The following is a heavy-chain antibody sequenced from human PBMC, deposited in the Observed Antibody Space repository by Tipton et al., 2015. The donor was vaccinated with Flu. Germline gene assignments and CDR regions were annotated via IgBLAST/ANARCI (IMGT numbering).Heavy chain of an antibody. Sequence: TLSLTCTVYGGSISSYYWSWIRQPPGKGLEWIGYIYYSGSTNYNPSLKSRVTISVDTSKNQFSLKLSSVTAADTAVYYCARTRFLRDYYYYGMDVWGLGTTVTVSS. CDR2: IYYSGST. D-gene: IGHD3-3*01. V-gene: IGHV4-59*01. J-gene: IGHJ6*02. CDR1: GGSISSYY. CDR3: ARTRFLRDYYYYGMDV.